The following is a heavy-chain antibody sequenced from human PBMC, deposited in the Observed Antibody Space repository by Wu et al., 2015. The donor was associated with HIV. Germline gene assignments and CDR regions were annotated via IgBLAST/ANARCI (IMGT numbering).Heavy chain of an antibody. J-gene: IGHJ3*02. D-gene: IGHD3-22*01. V-gene: IGHV1-2*02. CDR2: INFNSGGA. Sequence: QAHLVQSGAEVKKPGASVKVSCEASGYTFTGYYIHWVRQAPGQGLEWMAWINFNSGGANSAQMFQGRVTMTRDTSITTAYLELSSLTSDDTAVYYCARSPTVSSGHSPFRIWGQGTMVTVSS. CDR3: ARSPTVSSGHSPFRI. CDR1: GYTFTGYY.